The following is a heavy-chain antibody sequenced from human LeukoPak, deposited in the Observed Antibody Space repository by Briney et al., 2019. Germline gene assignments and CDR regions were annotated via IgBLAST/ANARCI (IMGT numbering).Heavy chain of an antibody. CDR2: IIPIFGTA. CDR1: GGTFSSYA. V-gene: IGHV1-69*05. D-gene: IGHD6-6*01. Sequence: SVKVSCKASGGTFSSYAISWVRQAPGQGLEWMGGIIPIFGTANYAQKFQGGVTITTDESTSTAYMELSSLRSEDTAVYYCALSSSTRAIFDYWGQGTLVTVSS. J-gene: IGHJ4*02. CDR3: ALSSSTRAIFDY.